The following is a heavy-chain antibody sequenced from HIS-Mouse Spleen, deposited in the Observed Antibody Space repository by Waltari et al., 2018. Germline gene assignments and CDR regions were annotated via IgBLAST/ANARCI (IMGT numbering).Heavy chain of an antibody. J-gene: IGHJ3*02. CDR3: AREFGLLPPISSRDYDAFDI. Sequence: QLQLQESGPGLVKPSETLSLTCTVSGGPISSSSYHWGWIRQPPGKGLEWIGSIYYSGSTYYNPSLKSRVTISVDTSKNQFSLKLSSVTAADTAVYYCAREFGLLPPISSRDYDAFDIWGQGTMVTVSS. CDR2: IYYSGST. CDR1: GGPISSSSYH. V-gene: IGHV4-39*07. D-gene: IGHD3-10*01.